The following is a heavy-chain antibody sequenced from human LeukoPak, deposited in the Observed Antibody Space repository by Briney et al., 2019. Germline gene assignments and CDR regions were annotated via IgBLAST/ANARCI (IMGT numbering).Heavy chain of an antibody. CDR2: IYYSGSA. V-gene: IGHV4-31*03. Sequence: PSETLSLTCSVSGDSINSGGYYWSWIRQHPGKGLEWIGYIYYSGSASYNPSLKSRVSISLDTSKNQFSLKLSSVTAADTAVYYCARDGGYSSSWPYDAFDIWGQGTMVTVSS. CDR3: ARDGGYSSSWPYDAFDI. CDR1: GDSINSGGYY. D-gene: IGHD6-13*01. J-gene: IGHJ3*02.